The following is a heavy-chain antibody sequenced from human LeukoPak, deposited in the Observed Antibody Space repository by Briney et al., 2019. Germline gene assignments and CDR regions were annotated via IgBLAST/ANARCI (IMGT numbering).Heavy chain of an antibody. J-gene: IGHJ4*02. Sequence: GGSLRLSCAASGFTFSSFEMNWVRQAPGKGLEWVSFMSTTGSTISYADSVKGRFTMSRDNAKNSLFLIMNSLRAEDTAVYYCARDGFFGGIDYWGQGTLVTVSS. CDR2: MSTTGSTI. CDR3: ARDGFFGGIDY. CDR1: GFTFSSFE. V-gene: IGHV3-48*03. D-gene: IGHD3-3*01.